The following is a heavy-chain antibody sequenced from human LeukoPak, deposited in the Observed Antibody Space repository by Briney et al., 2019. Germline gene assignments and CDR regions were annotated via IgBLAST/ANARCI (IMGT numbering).Heavy chain of an antibody. CDR3: ARVGYCSGGSCYKYYYYGVDV. D-gene: IGHD2-15*01. CDR1: GGTFSSYA. J-gene: IGHJ6*02. CDR2: IIPIFGTA. V-gene: IGHV1-69*13. Sequence: SVKVSCKASGGTFSSYAISWVRQAPGQGLEWMGGIIPIFGTANYAQKFQGRVTITADESTSTAYMELSSLRSEDTAVYYCARVGYCSGGSCYKYYYYGVDVWGQGTTVTVSS.